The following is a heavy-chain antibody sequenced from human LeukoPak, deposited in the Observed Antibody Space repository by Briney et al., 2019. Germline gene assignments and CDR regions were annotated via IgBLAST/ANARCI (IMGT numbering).Heavy chain of an antibody. V-gene: IGHV1-69*06. J-gene: IGHJ4*02. D-gene: IGHD1-14*01. CDR3: ASGIGPVWRGDY. CDR2: IIPIFGTA. CDR1: GGTFGSYA. Sequence: VASVKVSCKASGGTFGSYAISWVRQAPGQGLEWMGGIIPIFGTANYAQKFQGRVTITADKSTSTAYMELSSLRSEDTAVYYCASGIGPVWRGDYWGQGTLVTVSS.